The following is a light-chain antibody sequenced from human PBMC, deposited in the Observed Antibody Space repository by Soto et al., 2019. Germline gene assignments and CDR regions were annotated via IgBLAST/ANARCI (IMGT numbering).Light chain of an antibody. Sequence: QSALTQPASVSGCPGQSITISCTGTSSDVGGYNYVSWYQQHPGKAPKLMIYDVSNRPSGVSNRFSGSKSGNTASLTISGLQAEDEADYYCNSYTSSSTLYVVFGGGTKLTVL. CDR1: SSDVGGYNY. CDR3: NSYTSSSTLYVV. V-gene: IGLV2-14*01. CDR2: DVS. J-gene: IGLJ2*01.